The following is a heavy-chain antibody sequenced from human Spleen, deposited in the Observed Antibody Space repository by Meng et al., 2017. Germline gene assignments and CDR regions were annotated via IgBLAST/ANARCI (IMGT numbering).Heavy chain of an antibody. CDR2: IHHSGNT. J-gene: IGHJ1*01. D-gene: IGHD3-10*01. V-gene: IGHV4-38-2*02. CDR3: AVGLWFGEFEYFQH. Sequence: SETLSLTCTVSGYSISSGYYWGWIRQPPGKGLEWIATIHHSGNTYYNPSLRSRVTISTDTSINQFSLKLSSVTAADTAVYYCAVGLWFGEFEYFQHWGQGTLVTVSS. CDR1: GYSISSGYY.